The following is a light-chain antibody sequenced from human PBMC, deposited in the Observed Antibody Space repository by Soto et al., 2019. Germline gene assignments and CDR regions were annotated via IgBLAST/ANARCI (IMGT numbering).Light chain of an antibody. CDR2: KAS. V-gene: IGKV1-5*03. Sequence: DIHMTQSPSTVSASLGDRVTITFRASQSISSWLAWYQQKPGKAPKLLIYKASTLESGVPSNFSGSGSGTEFTLTISSLQPEDFATYYCQQYNSYPWTFGQGTKVDIK. CDR1: QSISSW. J-gene: IGKJ1*01. CDR3: QQYNSYPWT.